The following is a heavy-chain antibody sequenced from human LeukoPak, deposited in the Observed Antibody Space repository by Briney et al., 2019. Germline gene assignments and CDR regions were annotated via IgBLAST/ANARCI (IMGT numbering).Heavy chain of an antibody. J-gene: IGHJ4*02. D-gene: IGHD3-9*01. CDR1: GFTFSSYG. V-gene: IGHV3-74*01. CDR3: ARGADTGYSSDS. Sequence: PGGSLRLSCAASGFTFSSYGMSWVRQAPGKGLVWVSRINSDARSTSYADSVKGRFTISRDNAKNTLYLQINSLRAEDTAVYYCARGADTGYSSDSWGQGTLVTVSS. CDR2: INSDARST.